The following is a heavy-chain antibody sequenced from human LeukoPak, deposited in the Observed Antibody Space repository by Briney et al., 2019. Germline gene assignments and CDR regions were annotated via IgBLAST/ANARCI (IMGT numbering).Heavy chain of an antibody. Sequence: PGESLKISCKGSGYSFNTYWIGWVRQMPGEGLELMGIIYPDDSETRYRPSFQGQVTISADKSISTAYLQWSSLKASDTAIYYCARHTRYSSSSRVFEYWGQGTLVTVSS. D-gene: IGHD4-11*01. CDR3: ARHTRYSSSSRVFEY. CDR1: GYSFNTYW. CDR2: IYPDDSET. V-gene: IGHV5-51*01. J-gene: IGHJ4*02.